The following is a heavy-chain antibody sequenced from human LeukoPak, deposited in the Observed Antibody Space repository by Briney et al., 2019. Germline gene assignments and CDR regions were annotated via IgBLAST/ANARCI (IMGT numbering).Heavy chain of an antibody. V-gene: IGHV4-38-2*01. CDR2: IHHSGST. Sequence: PSETLSLTCAVSGYSISSGYYWGWIRQPPGKGLEWIGSIHHSGSTYYNPSLKSRVTISVDTSKNQFSLKLSSVTAADTAVYYCASPIWDYYDSSGPPDFDYWGQGTLVTVSS. CDR1: GYSISSGYY. CDR3: ASPIWDYYDSSGPPDFDY. D-gene: IGHD3-22*01. J-gene: IGHJ4*02.